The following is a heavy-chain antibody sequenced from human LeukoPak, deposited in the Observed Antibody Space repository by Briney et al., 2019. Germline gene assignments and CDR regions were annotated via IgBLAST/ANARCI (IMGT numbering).Heavy chain of an antibody. CDR1: GGSISSYY. Sequence: PSETLSLTCTVSGGSISSYYWSWIRQPPGKGLEWIGYIYYSGSTNYNPSLKSRVTISVDTSKNQFSLKLSSVTAADTAVYYCARGPYGSGSPRYFDYWGQGTLVTVSS. CDR3: ARGPYGSGSPRYFDY. D-gene: IGHD3-10*01. V-gene: IGHV4-59*01. J-gene: IGHJ4*02. CDR2: IYYSGST.